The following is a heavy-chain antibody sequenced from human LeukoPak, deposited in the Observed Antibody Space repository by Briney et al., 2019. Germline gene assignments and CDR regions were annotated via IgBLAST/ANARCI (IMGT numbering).Heavy chain of an antibody. V-gene: IGHV3-23*01. D-gene: IGHD6-13*01. CDR2: ISGSGGSA. CDR1: GFTFSNYG. CDR3: AKVWGSSWFVDY. J-gene: IGHJ4*02. Sequence: GGSLRLSCAASGFTFSNYGMSWVRQAPGKGLEWVSAISGSGGSAYYADSVKGRFTISRDNSKNTLYLQMNSLRAEDTAVYYCAKVWGSSWFVDYWGQGTLVTVSS.